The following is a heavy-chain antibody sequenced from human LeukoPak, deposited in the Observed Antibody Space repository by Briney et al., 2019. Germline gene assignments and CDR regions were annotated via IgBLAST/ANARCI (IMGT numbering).Heavy chain of an antibody. CDR1: GYTFTSYD. CDR2: INPNSDNT. V-gene: IGHV1-8*03. Sequence: ASVKVSCKASGYTFTSYDINWVRQATGQGLEWVGWINPNSDNTGYPQKFQGRVTITWNASISTTYMELSSLRSEDTAVYYCARGPSGSWSSRVRYMDVWGKGTTVTVSS. D-gene: IGHD6-13*01. CDR3: ARGPSGSWSSRVRYMDV. J-gene: IGHJ6*03.